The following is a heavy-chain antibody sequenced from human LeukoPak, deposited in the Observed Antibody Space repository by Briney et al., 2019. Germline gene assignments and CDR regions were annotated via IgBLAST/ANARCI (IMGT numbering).Heavy chain of an antibody. Sequence: GGSLRLSCAASGFTFSNAWMSWVRQAPGKGLEWVGRIKSKTDGGTTDYAAPVKGRFTISRDVSKNTLYLQMNSLKTEDTAVYYCTTGSGYDYAFPYWGQGTLVTVSS. D-gene: IGHD3-22*01. J-gene: IGHJ4*02. CDR1: GFTFSNAW. V-gene: IGHV3-15*01. CDR3: TTGSGYDYAFPY. CDR2: IKSKTDGGTT.